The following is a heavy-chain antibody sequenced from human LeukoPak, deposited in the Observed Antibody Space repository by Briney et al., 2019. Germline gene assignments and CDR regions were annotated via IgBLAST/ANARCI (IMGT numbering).Heavy chain of an antibody. CDR2: INSDGSSI. J-gene: IGHJ4*02. D-gene: IGHD3-3*01. CDR1: GFTFSSYW. V-gene: IGHV3-74*01. CDR3: ARVKTPGFWSGRYFDC. Sequence: GGSLRLSCAASGFTFSSYWMHWVRHAPGKGLVWVSRINSDGSSIDYADSVKGRFTISRDNAKNTLYLQMNSLRAEDTAVYYCARVKTPGFWSGRYFDCWGQGTLVTVSS.